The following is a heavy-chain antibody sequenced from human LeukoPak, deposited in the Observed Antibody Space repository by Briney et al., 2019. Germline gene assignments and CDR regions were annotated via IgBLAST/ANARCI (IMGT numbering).Heavy chain of an antibody. D-gene: IGHD6-13*01. CDR1: GFTFGTYP. Sequence: GGPLRLSCAASGFTFGTYPIHWVRQAPGKGLEWLAVISNDGDDKHYTDSVKGRFTISRDNSRNTLYLQMNSLRTDDTAVYYCARDSKKLAADYYFDYWGQGTLVTVSS. J-gene: IGHJ4*02. CDR2: ISNDGDDK. V-gene: IGHV3-30-3*01. CDR3: ARDSKKLAADYYFDY.